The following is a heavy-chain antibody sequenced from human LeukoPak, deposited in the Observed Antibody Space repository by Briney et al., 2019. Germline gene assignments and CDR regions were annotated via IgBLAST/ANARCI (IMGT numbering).Heavy chain of an antibody. D-gene: IGHD5-12*01. CDR2: IIPIFGTA. J-gene: IGHJ6*02. CDR3: ARDSVGYSGYDYLLSSYGMDV. Sequence: SVKVSCKASGGTFSSYAISWVRQAPGQGLEWMGGIIPIFGTANYAQKFQGRVTITADESTSTAYMELSSLRSEGTAVYYCARDSVGYSGYDYLLSSYGMDVWGQGTTVTVSS. CDR1: GGTFSSYA. V-gene: IGHV1-69*13.